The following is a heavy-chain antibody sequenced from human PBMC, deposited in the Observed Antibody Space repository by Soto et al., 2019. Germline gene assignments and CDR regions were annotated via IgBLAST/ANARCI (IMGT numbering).Heavy chain of an antibody. Sequence: SETLSLTCAVYGGSFSGYYWSWIRQPPGKGLEWIGEINHSGNTNYNPSLKSRVTISVDTSKNQFSLKLSSVTAADTAVYYCARGYYDFWSGYYRRWFDPWGQGTLVTVSS. CDR3: ARGYYDFWSGYYRRWFDP. CDR1: GGSFSGYY. D-gene: IGHD3-3*01. V-gene: IGHV4-34*01. CDR2: INHSGNT. J-gene: IGHJ5*02.